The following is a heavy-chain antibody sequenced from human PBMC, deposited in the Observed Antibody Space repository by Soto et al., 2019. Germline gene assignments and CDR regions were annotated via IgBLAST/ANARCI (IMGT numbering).Heavy chain of an antibody. CDR1: GFTFSSYW. CDR2: IKTDGSVT. V-gene: IGHV3-74*01. J-gene: IGHJ5*02. D-gene: IGHD6-19*01. CDR3: ARPNVAVAGAVVWFDP. Sequence: GGSLRLSCAASGFTFSSYWMHWVCQAPGKGLVWVSRIKTDGSVTSYAESVKGRFTISRDNAKNTLYLQMNSLRAEDTAVYYCARPNVAVAGAVVWFDPWGQGTLVTVSS.